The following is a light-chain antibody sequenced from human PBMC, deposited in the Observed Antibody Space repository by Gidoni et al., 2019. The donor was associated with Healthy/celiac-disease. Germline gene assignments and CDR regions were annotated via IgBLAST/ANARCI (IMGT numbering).Light chain of an antibody. Sequence: DIQMTQSPSSLSASVGDRVTITCRASQSISSYLNWYQQKPGKAPKLLIYAASSLQRGVPSRFRGSGSGTDFTLTISSLQPEDFATYYCQQSYSTPYTFGQGTKLEIK. V-gene: IGKV1-39*01. J-gene: IGKJ2*01. CDR2: AAS. CDR3: QQSYSTPYT. CDR1: QSISSY.